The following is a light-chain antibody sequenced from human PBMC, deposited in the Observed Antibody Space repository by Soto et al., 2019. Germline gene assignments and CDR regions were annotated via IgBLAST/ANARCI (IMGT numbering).Light chain of an antibody. Sequence: EIVMTQSPATLSVSPGERVTLSCRASQSVSSNLAWYQQKPGQAPRLLIYSASTRATGIPARFSGSGSGTEFTLTISSLQSEDFAVYYCQQYNNWPMYTFGQGTKLEIK. CDR3: QQYNNWPMYT. CDR2: SAS. J-gene: IGKJ2*01. V-gene: IGKV3-15*01. CDR1: QSVSSN.